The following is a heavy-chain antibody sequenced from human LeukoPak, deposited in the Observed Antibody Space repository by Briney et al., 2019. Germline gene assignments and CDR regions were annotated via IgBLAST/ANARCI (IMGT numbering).Heavy chain of an antibody. CDR3: ARRWYSSTRNHYYYYYMDV. Sequence: GGSLRLSCAASGFTFSTYWMSWVRQAPGKGLQWVANIKQDGSEKYYVDSVKGRFTISRDNAKNSLYLQMNSLRAEDTAVYYCARRWYSSTRNHYYYYYMDVWGKGTTVTVSS. D-gene: IGHD6-13*01. J-gene: IGHJ6*03. V-gene: IGHV3-7*01. CDR2: IKQDGSEK. CDR1: GFTFSTYW.